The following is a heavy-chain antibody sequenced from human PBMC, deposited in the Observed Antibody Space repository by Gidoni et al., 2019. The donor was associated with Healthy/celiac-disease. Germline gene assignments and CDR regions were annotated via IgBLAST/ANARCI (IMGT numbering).Heavy chain of an antibody. CDR3: ARGGRRAPLDY. V-gene: IGHV3-30*19. D-gene: IGHD6-6*01. CDR2: ISYDGSNK. J-gene: IGHJ4*02. Sequence: QVQLVESGGGVVQPGRSLSLSCAASGFTFRSYGMTVVRQAPGKGLEGGAVISYDGSNKHSADSVKGRFTISRDNSKNTLYLQMHSLRAEDTAVYYCARGGRRAPLDYWGQGTLVTVSS. CDR1: GFTFRSYG.